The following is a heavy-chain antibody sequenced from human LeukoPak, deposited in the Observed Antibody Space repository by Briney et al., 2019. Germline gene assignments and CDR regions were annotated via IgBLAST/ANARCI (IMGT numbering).Heavy chain of an antibody. Sequence: SETLSLTCAVYGGSFSGYYWSWIRQPPGKGLEWIGEINHSGSTNYNPSLKSRVTISVDKSKNQFSLKLSSVTAADTAVYYCASIAAAGSFDYWGQGTLVTVSS. J-gene: IGHJ4*02. V-gene: IGHV4-34*01. CDR3: ASIAAAGSFDY. D-gene: IGHD6-13*01. CDR1: GGSFSGYY. CDR2: INHSGST.